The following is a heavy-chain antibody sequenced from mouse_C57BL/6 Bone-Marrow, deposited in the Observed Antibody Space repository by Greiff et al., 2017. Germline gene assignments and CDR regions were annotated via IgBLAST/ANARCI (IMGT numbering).Heavy chain of an antibody. Sequence: VQLQQSGAELVRPGASVTLSCTASGFNIKDYYMHWVKQRPEQGLEWIGRIDPEDGDTEYAPKFQGKATMTADTSSNTAYLQLSSLTSEDTAVYYCTRGDVIRDFDVWGTGTTVTVSS. V-gene: IGHV14-1*01. J-gene: IGHJ1*03. D-gene: IGHD2-4*01. CDR1: GFNIKDYY. CDR2: IDPEDGDT. CDR3: TRGDVIRDFDV.